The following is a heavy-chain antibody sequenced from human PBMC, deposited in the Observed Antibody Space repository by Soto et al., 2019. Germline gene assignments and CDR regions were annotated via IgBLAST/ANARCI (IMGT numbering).Heavy chain of an antibody. V-gene: IGHV4-4*02. J-gene: IGHJ6*02. Sequence: QVQLQESGPGLVKPSGTLSLTCAVSGGSISSSNWWSWVRQPPGKGLEWIGEIYHSGSTNYNPSLKSRVTISVPTSTHQFSLKLSYVTPAHTAVYYCATLDRYNPIYYYYYGMDVWGPGTTVTVSS. D-gene: IGHD1-1*01. CDR3: ATLDRYNPIYYYYYGMDV. CDR2: IYHSGST. CDR1: GGSISSSNW.